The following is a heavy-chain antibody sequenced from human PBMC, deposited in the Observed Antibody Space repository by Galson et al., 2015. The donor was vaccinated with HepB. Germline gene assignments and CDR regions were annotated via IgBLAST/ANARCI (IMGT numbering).Heavy chain of an antibody. CDR2: INPSGGST. J-gene: IGHJ6*02. CDR3: ARAPPRRDGYYYYYGMDV. V-gene: IGHV1-46*01. Sequence: SVKVSCKASGYTFTSYYMHWVRQAPGQGLEWMGIINPSGGSTSYAQKFQGRVTMTRDTSTSTVYMELSSLRSEDTAVYYCARAPPRRDGYYYYYGMDVWGQGTTVTVSS. CDR1: GYTFTSYY. D-gene: IGHD5-24*01.